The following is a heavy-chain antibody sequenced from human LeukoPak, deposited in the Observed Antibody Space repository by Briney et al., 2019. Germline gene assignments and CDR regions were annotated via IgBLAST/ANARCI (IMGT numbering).Heavy chain of an antibody. V-gene: IGHV5-51*01. J-gene: IGHJ5*02. Sequence: GESLKISCKGSGYSFTSCWIGWVRQMPGKGLEWMGIIYPGDSDTRYSPSFQGRVTISADKSISTAYLQWSSLKASDTAMYYCARSGYDILTGSATLGWFDPWGQGTLVTVSS. CDR2: IYPGDSDT. CDR1: GYSFTSCW. D-gene: IGHD3-9*01. CDR3: ARSGYDILTGSATLGWFDP.